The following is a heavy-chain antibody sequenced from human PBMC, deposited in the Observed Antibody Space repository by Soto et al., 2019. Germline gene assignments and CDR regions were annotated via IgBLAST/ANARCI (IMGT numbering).Heavy chain of an antibody. CDR3: ARDPPARPGDY. CDR1: GFTFSSYY. D-gene: IGHD6-6*01. CDR2: ISSAGNSI. V-gene: IGHV3-11*01. J-gene: IGHJ4*02. Sequence: QVQLVESGGDLVQPGGSLRLSCEASGFTFSSYYMSWIRQAPGKGLEWISYISSAGNSIYYADSVKGRFTISRDNAKNSLYLQMDSLRVEDTAVYYCARDPPARPGDYWGQGTLVTVSS.